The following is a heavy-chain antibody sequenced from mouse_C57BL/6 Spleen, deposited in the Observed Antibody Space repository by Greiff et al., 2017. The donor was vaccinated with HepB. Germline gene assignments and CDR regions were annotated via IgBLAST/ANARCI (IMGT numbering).Heavy chain of an antibody. Sequence: EVQLVESGEGLVKPGGSLKLSCAASGFTFSSYAMSWVRQTPEKRLEWVAYISSGGGYIYYADTVKGRFTISRDNARNTLYLQMSSLKSEDTAMYYYTRDRGAQATYYYAMDDWGKGTSVTVSS. D-gene: IGHD3-2*02. J-gene: IGHJ4*01. V-gene: IGHV5-9-1*02. CDR1: GFTFSSYA. CDR2: ISSGGGYI. CDR3: TRDRGAQATYYYAMDD.